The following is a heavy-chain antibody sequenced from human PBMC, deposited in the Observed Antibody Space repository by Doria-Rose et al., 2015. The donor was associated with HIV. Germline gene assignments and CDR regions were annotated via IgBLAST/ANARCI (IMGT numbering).Heavy chain of an antibody. V-gene: IGHV2-26*01. Sequence: QITLKESGPVLVKPTETLTLTCTVSGVSLSSPGMGVSWIRQPPGKALEWLANNFSDDERSYKTSLKSRLTISRGTSKSQMVLTMTDMDPVDTATYYCARIKSSRWYHKYYFDFWGQGTLVIVSA. CDR2: NFSDDER. D-gene: IGHD6-13*01. J-gene: IGHJ4*02. CDR3: ARIKSSRWYHKYYFDF. CDR1: GVSLSSPGMG.